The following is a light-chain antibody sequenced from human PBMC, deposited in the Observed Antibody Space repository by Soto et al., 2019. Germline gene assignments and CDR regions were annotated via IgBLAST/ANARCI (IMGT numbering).Light chain of an antibody. CDR1: QGISNY. V-gene: IGKV1-27*01. CDR3: QKDHSAPRT. Sequence: DIQMTQSPSSLSASVGDRVTITCRASQGISNYLAWYQQKPGKVPKLLIYAASTLQSGVPSRFSGSGSGTYLTLTISILQPEDVATYYCQKDHSAPRTFGQGSKVEIQ. J-gene: IGKJ1*01. CDR2: AAS.